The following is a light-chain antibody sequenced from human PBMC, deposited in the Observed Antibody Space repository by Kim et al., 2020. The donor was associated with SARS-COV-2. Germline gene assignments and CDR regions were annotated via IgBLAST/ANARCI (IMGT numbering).Light chain of an antibody. CDR1: ESVFRN. CDR3: QQYNNWYS. J-gene: IGKJ2*03. CDR2: GAS. V-gene: IGKV3-15*01. Sequence: DTVMTQSPATLSVSPGERATLSCRANESVFRNLAWYQQKPGQPPRLIIYGASTRATGIPDRFSGSGFGTEFTLTISSLQPEDSAVYYCQQYNNWYSFGQGTKLEI.